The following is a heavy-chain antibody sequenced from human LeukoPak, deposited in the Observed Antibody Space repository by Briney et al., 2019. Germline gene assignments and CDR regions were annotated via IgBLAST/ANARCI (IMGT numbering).Heavy chain of an antibody. J-gene: IGHJ5*02. CDR2: IYPGDSDT. V-gene: IGHV5-51*01. Sequence: GESLKISCKGSGYSFTSYWIGWVRQMPGKRLEWMGIIYPGDSDTRYRPSFQVQVTIAADKSIITAYLQWISLEASDTAMYYCASLYYGDYSNWFDPWRQGTLVTVSS. D-gene: IGHD4-17*01. CDR3: ASLYYGDYSNWFDP. CDR1: GYSFTSYW.